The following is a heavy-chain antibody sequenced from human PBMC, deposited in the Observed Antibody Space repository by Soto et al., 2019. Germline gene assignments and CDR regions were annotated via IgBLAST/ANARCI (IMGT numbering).Heavy chain of an antibody. V-gene: IGHV3-30*18. CDR3: AKEIYDSSGSI. D-gene: IGHD3-22*01. CDR1: GFTFSSYG. J-gene: IGHJ4*02. Sequence: GGSLRLSCAASGFTFSSYGMHWVRQAPGKGLEWVAVISYDGSNKYYADSVKGRFTISRDNSKNTLYLQMNRLRAEDTAVYYCAKEIYDSSGSIWGQGTLVTVSS. CDR2: ISYDGSNK.